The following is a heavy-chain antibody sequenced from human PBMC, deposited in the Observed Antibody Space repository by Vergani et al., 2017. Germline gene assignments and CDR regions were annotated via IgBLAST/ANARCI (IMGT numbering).Heavy chain of an antibody. V-gene: IGHV1-46*01. CDR2: INPSGGST. CDR1: GYTFTSYY. Sequence: QVQLVQSGAEVKKPGASVKVSCKASGYTFTSYYMHWVRQAPGQGLEWMGIINPSGGSTSYAQKFQGRVTMTRDTSTSTVYMELSSLRSEDTAVYYCARVSGYYDSRGYLGYWGQGTLVTVSS. J-gene: IGHJ4*02. D-gene: IGHD3-22*01. CDR3: ARVSGYYDSRGYLGY.